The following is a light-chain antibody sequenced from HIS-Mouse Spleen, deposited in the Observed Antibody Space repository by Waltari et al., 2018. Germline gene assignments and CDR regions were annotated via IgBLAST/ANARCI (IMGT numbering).Light chain of an antibody. CDR3: CSYAGSSTVV. Sequence: QSALTQPASVSGSPGQSITISCPGTSSDVGRYNLVSWYQQHPGKAPKLKIYAGSKRPSGVSNRFSGSKSGNTASLTISGLQAEDEADYYCCSYAGSSTVVFGGGTKLTVL. V-gene: IGLV2-23*01. J-gene: IGLJ2*01. CDR2: AGS. CDR1: SSDVGRYNL.